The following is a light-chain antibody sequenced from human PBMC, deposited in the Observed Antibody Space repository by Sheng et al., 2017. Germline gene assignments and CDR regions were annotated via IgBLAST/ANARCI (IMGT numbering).Light chain of an antibody. CDR3: QQLHSSPIT. Sequence: DIQLTQSPSFLSASVGDRVSITCRASQGISRYLAWYQQKPGKAPELLIYGASAMFSGAPPRFGGSGSGTEFSLTISSLQPEDSAIYFCQQLHSSPITFGEGPRWRS. J-gene: IGKJ4*01. CDR2: GAS. CDR1: QGISRY. V-gene: IGKV1-9*01.